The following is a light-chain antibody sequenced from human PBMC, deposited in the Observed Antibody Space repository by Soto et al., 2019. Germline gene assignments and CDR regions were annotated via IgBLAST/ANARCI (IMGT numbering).Light chain of an antibody. CDR3: SSYTSSSTPYV. Sequence: QSALTQPASVSGSPGQSITISCTGTSSDVGGYNYVSWYQQHPGKDPELMIYDVSNRPSGVSNRFSGSKSGNTASLTISGLQAQNEADYYCSSYTSSSTPYVFGTGTKVTVL. CDR2: DVS. V-gene: IGLV2-14*01. J-gene: IGLJ1*01. CDR1: SSDVGGYNY.